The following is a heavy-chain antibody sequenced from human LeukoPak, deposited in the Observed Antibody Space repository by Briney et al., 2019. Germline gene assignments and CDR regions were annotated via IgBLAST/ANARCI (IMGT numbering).Heavy chain of an antibody. Sequence: SLRLSCAASGFTFSSYSMNWVRQAPGKGLEWVSGISWNSDSIDYANSVKGRFTISRDNAKNSLYLQMNSLRTEDMALYYCAKGGGGRLIYYYYMDVWGKGTTVTVSS. J-gene: IGHJ6*03. D-gene: IGHD3-16*01. CDR2: ISWNSDSI. CDR1: GFTFSSYS. V-gene: IGHV3-9*03. CDR3: AKGGGGRLIYYYYMDV.